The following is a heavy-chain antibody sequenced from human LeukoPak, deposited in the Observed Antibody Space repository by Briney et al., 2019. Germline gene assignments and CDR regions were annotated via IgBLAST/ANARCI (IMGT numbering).Heavy chain of an antibody. J-gene: IGHJ4*02. Sequence: PSETLSLTCTVSGGSISSSSYYWGWIRRPPGKGLEWIGSIYYSGSTYYNPSLKSRVTISVDTSKNQFSLKLSSVTAADTAVYYCARNGGSYYGGFDYWGQGTLVTVSS. D-gene: IGHD1-26*01. CDR1: GGSISSSSYY. CDR2: IYYSGST. V-gene: IGHV4-39*01. CDR3: ARNGGSYYGGFDY.